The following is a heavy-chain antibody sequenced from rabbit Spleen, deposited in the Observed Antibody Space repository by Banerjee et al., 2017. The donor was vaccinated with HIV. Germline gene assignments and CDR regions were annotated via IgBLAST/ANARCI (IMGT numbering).Heavy chain of an antibody. D-gene: IGHD4-1*01. J-gene: IGHJ4*01. Sequence: QEQLVASGGGLVQPGGSLKLSCKASGFDFSSYGVRWVRQAPGKGLEWIGYIDPVFGITYYANWVNGRFTISSHNAQNTLFLQLNSLTAADTATYFCVREVAAKFSLWGQGTLVTVS. CDR3: VREVAAKFSL. CDR2: IDPVFGIT. V-gene: IGHV1S47*01. CDR1: GFDFSSYG.